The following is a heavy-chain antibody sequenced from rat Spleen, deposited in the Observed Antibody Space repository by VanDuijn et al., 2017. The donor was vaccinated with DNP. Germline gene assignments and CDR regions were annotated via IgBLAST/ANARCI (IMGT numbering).Heavy chain of an antibody. CDR2: ITSSGGST. J-gene: IGHJ2*01. V-gene: IGHV5-25*01. CDR3: ARGPPYYYDGYFPDY. Sequence: EVQLVESGGGLVQPGRSLKLSCAASGFTFSDYYMAWVRQVPGKGLEWVASITSSGGSTYYPDSVKGRFTISRDNAKNTLYLQMNSLRSEDTVTYYCARGPPYYYDGYFPDYWGQGVMVTVSS. D-gene: IGHD1-12*03. CDR1: GFTFSDYY.